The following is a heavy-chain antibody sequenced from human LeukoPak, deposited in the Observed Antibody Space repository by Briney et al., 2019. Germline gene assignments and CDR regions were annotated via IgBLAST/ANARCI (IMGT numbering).Heavy chain of an antibody. CDR1: GDSISSYY. Sequence: SGPTLVKPSETLSLTCTVSGDSISSYYWSWIRQPPGKGQEWIGYIYDSGNTNYNPSLKSRVTISVDTSKSQFSLKLTSVTAADTAVYYCARGRSYGFFDNWGQGTLVTV. CDR2: IYDSGNT. CDR3: ARGRSYGFFDN. J-gene: IGHJ4*02. V-gene: IGHV4-59*01. D-gene: IGHD5-18*01.